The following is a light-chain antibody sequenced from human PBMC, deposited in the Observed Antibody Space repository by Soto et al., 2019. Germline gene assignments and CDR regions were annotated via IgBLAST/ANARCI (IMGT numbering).Light chain of an antibody. V-gene: IGKV3-11*01. CDR2: DAS. J-gene: IGKJ4*01. CDR3: QQRSSWPLT. Sequence: EIALTQSPGTLSLSPGERATLSCRASQSVSSHFAWYQQKPGQAPRLLIYDASNRATGIPARFAGSGSGTEFTLTINSLEPEDFAVYYCQQRSSWPLTFGGGTKVEIK. CDR1: QSVSSH.